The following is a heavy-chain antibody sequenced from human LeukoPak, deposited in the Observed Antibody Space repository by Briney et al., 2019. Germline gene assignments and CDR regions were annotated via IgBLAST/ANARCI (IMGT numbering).Heavy chain of an antibody. V-gene: IGHV3-21*01. J-gene: IGHJ5*02. CDR1: GFTFSSYS. CDR2: ISTSSSI. D-gene: IGHD5-18*01. Sequence: GGSLRLSSAASGFTFSSYSLNWVRPAPGKGLEGVSSISTSSSIYYADSVKGRFTTSSDNAKNSLYLQMNRLRAEDKAVYYCARGRTAMVYNWFEPGGQGTLVTVSS. CDR3: ARGRTAMVYNWFEP.